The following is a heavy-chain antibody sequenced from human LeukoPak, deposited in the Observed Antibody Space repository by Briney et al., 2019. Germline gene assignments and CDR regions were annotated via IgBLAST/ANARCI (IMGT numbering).Heavy chain of an antibody. V-gene: IGHV1-2*02. CDR3: ARDYEGDIVVVPAADY. CDR2: INPNSGGT. J-gene: IGHJ4*02. D-gene: IGHD2-2*01. CDR1: GYTFTGYY. Sequence: ASVKVSCKASGYTFTGYYKHWVRQAPGQGLEWMGWINPNSGGTNYAQKFQGRVTMTRDTSISTAYMELSRLRSDDTAVYYCARDYEGDIVVVPAADYWGQGTLVTVSS.